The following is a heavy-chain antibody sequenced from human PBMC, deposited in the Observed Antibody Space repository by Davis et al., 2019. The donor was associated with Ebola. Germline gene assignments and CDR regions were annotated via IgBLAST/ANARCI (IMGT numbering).Heavy chain of an antibody. CDR1: GFTFSSYS. Sequence: GGSLRLSCAASGFTFSSYSMNWVRQAPGKGLEWVSYISSSSSTIYYADSVKGRFTISRDNAKNSLYLQMNSLRDEDTAVYYCAREGAGGDGYNRGYYFDYWGQGTLVTVSS. J-gene: IGHJ4*02. V-gene: IGHV3-48*02. CDR3: AREGAGGDGYNRGYYFDY. CDR2: ISSSSSTI. D-gene: IGHD5-24*01.